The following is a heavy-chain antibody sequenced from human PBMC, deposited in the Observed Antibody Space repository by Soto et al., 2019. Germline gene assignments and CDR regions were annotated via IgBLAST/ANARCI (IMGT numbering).Heavy chain of an antibody. CDR1: GGTFSSYT. J-gene: IGHJ4*02. V-gene: IGHV1-69*02. D-gene: IGHD2-15*01. Sequence: KVSCKASGGTFSSYTISWVRQAPGQGLEWMGRIIPILGIANYAQKFQGRVTITADKSTSTAYMELSSLRSEDTAVYYCARAGSGGWTYYFDYWGQGTLVTVSS. CDR2: IIPILGIA. CDR3: ARAGSGGWTYYFDY.